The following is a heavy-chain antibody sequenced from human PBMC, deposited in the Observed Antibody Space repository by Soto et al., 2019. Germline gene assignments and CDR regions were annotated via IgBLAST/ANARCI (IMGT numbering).Heavy chain of an antibody. V-gene: IGHV4-31*03. CDR2: IYYSGST. D-gene: IGHD3-10*01. J-gene: IGHJ6*02. CDR1: GGSISSGGYY. CDR3: ARDDRYGSGSYRGMDV. Sequence: LSLTCTVSGGSISSGGYYWSWIRQHPGKGLEWIGYIYYSGSTYYNPSLKSRVTISVDTSKNQFSLKLNSVTAADTAVYYCARDDRYGSGSYRGMDVWGQGTTVTVSS.